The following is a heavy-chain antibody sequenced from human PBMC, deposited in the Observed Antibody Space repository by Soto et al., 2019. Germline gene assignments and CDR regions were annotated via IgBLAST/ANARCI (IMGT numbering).Heavy chain of an antibody. D-gene: IGHD2-15*01. CDR2: IYHSGST. V-gene: IGHV4-4*01. Sequence: PPETLSLTCAVSGGSISSSNWWSWVRQPPGKGLEWIGEIYHSGSTNYNPSLKSRVTMSVDTSKNQFSLRLRSVTAADTDLYFCARYSLALRKNNWFDPWGQGIMVTVSS. J-gene: IGHJ5*02. CDR1: GGSISSSNW. CDR3: ARYSLALRKNNWFDP.